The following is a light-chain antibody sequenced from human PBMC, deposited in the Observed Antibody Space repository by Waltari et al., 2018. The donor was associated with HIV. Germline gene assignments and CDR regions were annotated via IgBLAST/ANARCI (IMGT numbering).Light chain of an antibody. CDR2: RND. J-gene: IGLJ3*02. V-gene: IGLV1-47*01. CDR3: SYTSSSTEV. Sequence: QSVLTQPPSASGTPGQRVTISCSGSSSNIGSNYVYWYHQLPGSAPKLLIYRNDQRPSGVPDRFSGSQSGTSASLAIGGLRSDDEGYYCLSYTSSSTEVFGGGTRLTVL. CDR1: SSNIGSNY.